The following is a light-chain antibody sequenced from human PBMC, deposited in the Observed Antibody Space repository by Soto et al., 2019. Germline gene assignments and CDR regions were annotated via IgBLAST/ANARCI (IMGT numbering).Light chain of an antibody. J-gene: IGLJ3*02. CDR1: SSNIGSNT. CDR3: AAWDDSLNARV. CDR2: SNN. Sequence: QSVLTQPPSASGTPGQRVTISCSGSSSNIGSNTVNWYQQLPGTAHKLLIYSNNQRPSGVPDRFSGSKSGTSASLAISGLQSEDEADYYCAAWDDSLNARVFGGGTKLTVL. V-gene: IGLV1-44*01.